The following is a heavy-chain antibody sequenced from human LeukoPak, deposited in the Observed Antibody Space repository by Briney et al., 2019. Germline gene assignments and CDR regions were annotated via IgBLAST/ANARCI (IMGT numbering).Heavy chain of an antibody. J-gene: IGHJ5*01. Sequence: PGGSLRLSCAASGFTVSTSYMSWVRQAPGKGLEWVSAISVSGDNTYYADSEKGRFTISRDNSKNTLYLQMNDLRAEDTALYYCARCTTWNTHYPLDSWGQGTLVTVSS. D-gene: IGHD1-1*01. CDR3: ARCTTWNTHYPLDS. V-gene: IGHV3-23*01. CDR2: ISVSGDNT. CDR1: GFTVSTSY.